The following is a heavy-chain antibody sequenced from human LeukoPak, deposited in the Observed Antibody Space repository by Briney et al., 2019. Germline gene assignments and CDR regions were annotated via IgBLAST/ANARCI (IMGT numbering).Heavy chain of an antibody. CDR1: GYNFGTYW. CDR3: ARLSDY. J-gene: IGHJ4*02. Sequence: GESLKISCKGSGYNFGTYWLSWVRQMPGKGLEWMGKIDPSDSSTNYSPSFEGHVTISADKSNNTAYLQWRSLKASDTAMYFCARLSDYWGQGTLVTVSS. V-gene: IGHV5-10-1*01. CDR2: IDPSDSST.